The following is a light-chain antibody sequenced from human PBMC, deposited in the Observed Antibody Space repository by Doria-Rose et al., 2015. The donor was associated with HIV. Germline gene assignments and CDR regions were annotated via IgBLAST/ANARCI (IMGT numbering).Light chain of an antibody. V-gene: IGKV3-20*01. J-gene: IGKJ1*01. CDR2: DGS. CDR3: HQYGTSWT. Sequence: DIVMTQTPGTLSLSPGERATLSCRASQSFSSTYLAWYQQKPGQAPSLLIYDGSTRATGIPDRFSASGSGTDFTLTINRLEPEDFALYYCHQYGTSWTFGQGTRWK. CDR1: QSFSSTY.